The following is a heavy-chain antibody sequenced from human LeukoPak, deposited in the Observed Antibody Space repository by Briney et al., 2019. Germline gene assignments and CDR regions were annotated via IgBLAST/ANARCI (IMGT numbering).Heavy chain of an antibody. J-gene: IGHJ5*02. Sequence: GGSLRLSCAASGFTFSSYAMHWVRQAPGKGLEWVAVISYDGSNKYYADSVKGRFTISRDNSKNTLYLQMNSLRAEDTAVCYCAGEETYYDILTGADWFDPWGQGTLVTVSS. CDR1: GFTFSSYA. CDR3: AGEETYYDILTGADWFDP. V-gene: IGHV3-30-3*01. CDR2: ISYDGSNK. D-gene: IGHD3-9*01.